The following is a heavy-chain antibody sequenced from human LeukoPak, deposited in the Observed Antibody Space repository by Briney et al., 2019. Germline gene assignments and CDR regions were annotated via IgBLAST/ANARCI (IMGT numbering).Heavy chain of an antibody. J-gene: IGHJ3*02. CDR2: IYYSGST. CDR1: GGSINSYY. Sequence: PSETLALTCTVSGGSINSYYWSWIRQSPGKGLEWIGHIYYSGSTNYNPSLKSRVIISVDTSKKQFSLKLNSVTAADTAVYYCEREGHQYCFDIWGQGTMVTVSS. D-gene: IGHD2/OR15-2a*01. CDR3: EREGHQYCFDI. V-gene: IGHV4-59*01.